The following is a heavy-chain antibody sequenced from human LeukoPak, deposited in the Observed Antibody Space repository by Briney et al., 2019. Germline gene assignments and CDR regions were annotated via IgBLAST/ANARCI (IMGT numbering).Heavy chain of an antibody. CDR1: GFTFSSYA. CDR3: AKDDRIQTRRYSYNY. CDR2: ISGSGGSA. D-gene: IGHD5-18*01. J-gene: IGHJ4*02. V-gene: IGHV3-23*01. Sequence: GGSLRLSCAASGFTFSSYAMSWVRQAPGKGLEWVSAISGSGGSAYYADSVKGRFTISRDNSKNTLYLQMNSLRAEDTAVYYCAKDDRIQTRRYSYNYWGQGTLVTVSS.